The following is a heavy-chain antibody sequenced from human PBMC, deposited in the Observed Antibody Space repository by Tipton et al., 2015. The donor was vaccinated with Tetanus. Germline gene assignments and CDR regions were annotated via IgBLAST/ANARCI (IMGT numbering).Heavy chain of an antibody. V-gene: IGHV4-31*02. CDR2: IHHTGST. D-gene: IGHD3-16*01. CDR3: ARDSRVLGPWYY. Sequence: LRLSCTVSGDSISSGGPYWSWIRQFPGKGLEWMGYIHHTGSTYYNPSLKTRITLSVDTSKNQFSLKLSSVTAADTAVYYCARDSRVLGPWYYWGQGTLVTVSS. CDR1: GDSISSGGPY. J-gene: IGHJ4*02.